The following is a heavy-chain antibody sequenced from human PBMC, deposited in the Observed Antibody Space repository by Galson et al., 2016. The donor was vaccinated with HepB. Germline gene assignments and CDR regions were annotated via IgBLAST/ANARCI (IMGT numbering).Heavy chain of an antibody. Sequence: SLRLSCAASGFTFTSYRIHWVRQVPGKGLVWVSRINSDGSSTHYADSVKGRFTISRDNAKNTVYLQMNSLRVEDTAVYYCARVGVIPYYYYGMDVWGQGTMVIVSS. J-gene: IGHJ6*01. V-gene: IGHV3-74*01. CDR1: GFTFTSYR. D-gene: IGHD3-10*01. CDR2: INSDGSST. CDR3: ARVGVIPYYYYGMDV.